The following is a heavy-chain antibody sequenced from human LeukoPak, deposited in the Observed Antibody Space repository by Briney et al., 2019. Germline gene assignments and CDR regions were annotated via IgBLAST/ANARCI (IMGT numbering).Heavy chain of an antibody. D-gene: IGHD2-21*02. CDR3: ARDCGGDCYPDWYFDL. J-gene: IGHJ2*01. Sequence: SETLSLTCTVSGGSISSYYWSWIRQPPGKGLEWIGYIYYSGSTNYNPSLKSRVTISVDTSKNQFSLKLSSVTAADTAMYYCARDCGGDCYPDWYFDLWGRGTLVTVSS. CDR2: IYYSGST. V-gene: IGHV4-59*01. CDR1: GGSISSYY.